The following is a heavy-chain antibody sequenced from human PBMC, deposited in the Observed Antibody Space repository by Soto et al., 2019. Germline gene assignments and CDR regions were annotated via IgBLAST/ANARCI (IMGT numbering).Heavy chain of an antibody. Sequence: QVQLVESGGGVVQPGRSLRLSCAASGFTFSSYGMHWVRQAPGKGLEWVAVIWYDGSNKYYADSVKGRFTISRDNSKNTLYLQMNSLRAEDTAVYYCARDPEQQLSRDYYYGMDVWGQGTTVTVSS. V-gene: IGHV3-33*01. D-gene: IGHD6-13*01. CDR1: GFTFSSYG. CDR2: IWYDGSNK. J-gene: IGHJ6*02. CDR3: ARDPEQQLSRDYYYGMDV.